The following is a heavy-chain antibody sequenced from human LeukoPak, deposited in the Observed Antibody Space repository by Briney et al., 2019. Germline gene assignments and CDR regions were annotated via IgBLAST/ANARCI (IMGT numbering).Heavy chain of an antibody. V-gene: IGHV4-34*01. Sequence: SETLSLTCAVYGGSFSGYYWSWIRQPPGKGLEWIGEINHSGSTNYNPSLKSRVTISVDTSKNQFSLKLSSVTAADTAVYYCARGLPDDYWGQGTLVTVSS. CDR2: INHSGST. J-gene: IGHJ4*02. CDR1: GGSFSGYY. CDR3: ARGLPDDY.